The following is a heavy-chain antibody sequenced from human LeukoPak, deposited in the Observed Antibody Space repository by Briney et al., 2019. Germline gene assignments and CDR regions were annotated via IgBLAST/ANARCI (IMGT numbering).Heavy chain of an antibody. CDR3: ARAVCPTIKFCDSSYFMDV. Sequence: GGSLRLSCAASGFSFDDLGMTWVRQVPGKGLEWVAGINWNGASTGYADSVRGRFTISRDNARNSLYLQMNSLRAEDTALYYCARAVCPTIKFCDSSYFMDVWGKGTTVNVS. D-gene: IGHD6-6*01. J-gene: IGHJ6*03. V-gene: IGHV3-20*04. CDR2: INWNGAST. CDR1: GFSFDDLG.